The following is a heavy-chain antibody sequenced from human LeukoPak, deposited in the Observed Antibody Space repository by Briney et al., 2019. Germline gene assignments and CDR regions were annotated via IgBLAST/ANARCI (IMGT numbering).Heavy chain of an antibody. CDR3: AADNIISLVAAAGTRALDI. CDR1: GFTFTSSA. V-gene: IGHV1-58*02. J-gene: IGHJ3*02. D-gene: IGHD6-13*01. CDR2: IVVGSGNT. Sequence: GASVKVSCKASGFTFTSSAMQWVRQARGQRLEWIGWIVVGSGNTNYAQKFQERVTITRDMSTSTAYMELSSLRSEDTAVYYCAADNIISLVAAAGTRALDIWGQGTMVTVSS.